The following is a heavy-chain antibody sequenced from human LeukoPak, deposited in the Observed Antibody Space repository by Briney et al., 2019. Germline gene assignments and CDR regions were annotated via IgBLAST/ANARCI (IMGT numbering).Heavy chain of an antibody. V-gene: IGHV3-33*01. CDR3: VRGADRWYYFDY. J-gene: IGHJ4*02. CDR2: IWYDGSNK. CDR1: GFTFSSYG. D-gene: IGHD4-23*01. Sequence: PGGSLRLSCAASGFTFSSYGMHWVRQAPGKGLEWVAVIWYDGSNKYYADSVKGRFTISRDNSKKTLYLQMNSLRAEDTAVYYCVRGADRWYYFDYWGQGTLVTVSS.